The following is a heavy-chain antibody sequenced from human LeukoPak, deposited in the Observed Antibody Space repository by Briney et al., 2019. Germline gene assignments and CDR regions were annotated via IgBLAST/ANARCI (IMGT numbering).Heavy chain of an antibody. CDR1: GYTFTSYD. V-gene: IGHV1-8*01. Sequence: ASVKVSCKASGYTFTSYDINWVRQATGQGLEWVGWMNPNSGNTGYAQKFQGRVTMTRNTSISTAYMELSSLRSEDTAVYYCAREERQWLVTYYYYGMDVWGQGTTVTVSS. D-gene: IGHD6-19*01. CDR3: AREERQWLVTYYYYGMDV. CDR2: MNPNSGNT. J-gene: IGHJ6*02.